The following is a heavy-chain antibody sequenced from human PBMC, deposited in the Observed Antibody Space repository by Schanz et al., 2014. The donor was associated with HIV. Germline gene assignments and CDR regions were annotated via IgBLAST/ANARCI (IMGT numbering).Heavy chain of an antibody. CDR1: GITFSTSG. V-gene: IGHV3-33*01. CDR3: ARGGTTDYLDN. CDR2: IWYDGSKK. Sequence: QEQLVESGGGLVQPGRSLRLSCAASGITFSTSGMHWVRQAPGKGLEWVAVIWYDGSKKYYADSVKGRFTISRDNSKNTLYLQMNSLRAEDTALYYCARGGTTDYLDNWGQGTLVTVSP. D-gene: IGHD4-17*01. J-gene: IGHJ4*02.